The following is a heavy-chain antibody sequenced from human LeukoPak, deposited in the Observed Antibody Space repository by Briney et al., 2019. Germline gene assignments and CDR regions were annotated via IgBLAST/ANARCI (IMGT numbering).Heavy chain of an antibody. CDR1: GFTFSIYA. J-gene: IGHJ4*02. D-gene: IGHD6-13*01. CDR3: ARFAGTLPLDY. CDR2: ISNTGGTT. Sequence: GGSLRLSCAASGFTFSIYAMNWVRQAPGKGLEWVSSISNTGGTTYYADSVKGRFTIYRHSSKDTLYLQMNSLRAEDTAVYYCARFAGTLPLDYWGQGTLVTVSS. V-gene: IGHV3-23*01.